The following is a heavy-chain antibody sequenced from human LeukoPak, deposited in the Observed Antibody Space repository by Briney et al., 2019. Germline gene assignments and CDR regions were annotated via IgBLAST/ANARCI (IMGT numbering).Heavy chain of an antibody. CDR3: VYDSSGYYYY. V-gene: IGHV4-39*01. D-gene: IGHD3-22*01. CDR1: GGSISSASYC. CDR2: FYYSGST. Sequence: PSETLSLTCNVSGGSISSASYCWGWIRQPPGKGLEWIGNFYYSGSTYYNPSLKSRVTISVDTSKNQFSLKLSPVTAADTAVYYCVYDSSGYYYYWGQGTLVTVSS. J-gene: IGHJ4*02.